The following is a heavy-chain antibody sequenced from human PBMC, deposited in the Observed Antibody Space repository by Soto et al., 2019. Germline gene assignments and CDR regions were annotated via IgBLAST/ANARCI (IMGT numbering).Heavy chain of an antibody. J-gene: IGHJ4*02. CDR3: TRGGDAYKNGH. D-gene: IGHD2-21*01. CDR1: GGSISSYS. CDR2: IHYSGST. Sequence: PSETLSLTCTVSGGSISSYSWSWIRQPPGKGLEWIGFIHYSGSTNYNPSLKSRVTMSVDTSKNQFSLKLTSVNAADTAVYYCTRGGDAYKNGHWGQGTLVTVSS. V-gene: IGHV4-59*01.